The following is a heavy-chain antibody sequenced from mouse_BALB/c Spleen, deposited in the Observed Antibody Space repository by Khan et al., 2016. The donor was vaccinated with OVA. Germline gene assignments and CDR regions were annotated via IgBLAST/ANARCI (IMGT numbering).Heavy chain of an antibody. CDR2: IRYGGST. J-gene: IGHJ4*01. CDR1: GYSITSDHA. D-gene: IGHD1-1*01. Sequence: EVQLQESGPGLVKPSQSLSLTCTVTGYSITSDHAWDWIRQFPGNKLEWMGYIRYGGSTSYNPSLKSRISITRDTSKNQFFLQLNSVTTEDTATYNCARKNYYGYAMDYWGQGTSVTVSS. V-gene: IGHV3-2*02. CDR3: ARKNYYGYAMDY.